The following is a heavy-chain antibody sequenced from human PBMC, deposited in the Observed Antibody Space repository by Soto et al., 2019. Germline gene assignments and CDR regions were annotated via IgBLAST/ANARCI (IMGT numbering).Heavy chain of an antibody. V-gene: IGHV1-2*02. CDR2: INPATGAA. Sequence: QLHLVQSGAVVKKPGASVTVSCSASGYPVTAYYMHWVRQAPGRGLEWMGGINPATGAAKDTQTFQGRVTRTRDTSTSTGFRELSGLTSEDTAVFYWARGGGVGVAGSAAFDMWGQGTLVTVSS. CDR1: GYPVTAYY. J-gene: IGHJ3*02. CDR3: ARGGGVGVAGSAAFDM. D-gene: IGHD3-3*01.